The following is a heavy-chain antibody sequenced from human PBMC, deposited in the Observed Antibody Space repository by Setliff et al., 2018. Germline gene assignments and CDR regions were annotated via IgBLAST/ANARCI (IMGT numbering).Heavy chain of an antibody. CDR2: IKQDGSEK. CDR3: ARDQVYGSSWYYYYYGMDV. J-gene: IGHJ6*02. CDR1: GFTFSRYW. V-gene: IGHV3-7*01. Sequence: HPGGSLRLSCAASGFTFSRYWMSWVRQAPGKGLEWVANIKQDGSEKYYVDSVKGRFTISRDNAKNSLYLQMNSLRAEDTAVYYCARDQVYGSSWYYYYYGMDVRGQGTTVTVSS. D-gene: IGHD6-13*01.